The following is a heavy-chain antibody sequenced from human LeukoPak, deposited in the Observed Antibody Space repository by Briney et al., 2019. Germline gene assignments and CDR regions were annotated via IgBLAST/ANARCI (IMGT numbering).Heavy chain of an antibody. Sequence: ASVKVSCKASGYTFTSYYMHWVRQAPGQGLEWMGIINPSGGSTSYAQKFQGRVTMTRDTSTSTVYMELSSLRSEDTAVYYCASSTEASQNDSSSPYFQHWGQGTLVTVSS. D-gene: IGHD6-6*01. CDR1: GYTFTSYY. CDR3: ASSTEASQNDSSSPYFQH. J-gene: IGHJ1*01. CDR2: INPSGGST. V-gene: IGHV1-46*01.